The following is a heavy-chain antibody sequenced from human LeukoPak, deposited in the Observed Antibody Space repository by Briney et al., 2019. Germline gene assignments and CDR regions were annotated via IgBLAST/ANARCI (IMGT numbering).Heavy chain of an antibody. D-gene: IGHD5-24*01. J-gene: IGHJ4*02. Sequence: GSSVKVSCKASGGTFSSYAISWVRQAPGQGLEWMGGIIPIFGTANYAQKFQGRVTITADESTSTAYMELSSLRSEDTAVYYCARVTRDGYNYVRSPWVWDYWGQGTLVTVSS. CDR2: IIPIFGTA. CDR3: ARVTRDGYNYVRSPWVWDY. CDR1: GGTFSSYA. V-gene: IGHV1-69*01.